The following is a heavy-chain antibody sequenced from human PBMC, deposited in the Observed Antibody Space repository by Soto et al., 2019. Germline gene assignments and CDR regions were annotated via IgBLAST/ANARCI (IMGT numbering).Heavy chain of an antibody. CDR2: ISPDGSNR. D-gene: IGHD3-16*01. Sequence: EAQVMESGGGLVQPGGSLRLSCAASGFTFSTYCMNWVRQTPGKGLMWVSRISPDGSNRGYADSVEGRFTISRDNAKNTTYMHMHSLRAEDTAMYYCASWGHIMRLSLTDFDHWGERTLVTVSS. CDR3: ASWGHIMRLSLTDFDH. J-gene: IGHJ4*02. CDR1: GFTFSTYC. V-gene: IGHV3-74*01.